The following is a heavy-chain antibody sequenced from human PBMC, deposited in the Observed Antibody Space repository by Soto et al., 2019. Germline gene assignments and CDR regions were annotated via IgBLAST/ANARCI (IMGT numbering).Heavy chain of an antibody. CDR2: ITWNSRVL. V-gene: IGHV3-9*01. CDR1: GLNFDDFA. J-gene: IGHJ4*01. CDR3: AKGRYDFWSPYYFDS. D-gene: IGHD3-3*01. Sequence: GGSLRLSCVGTGLNFDDFAMHWVRQAPGKGLEWVSGITWNSRVLAYADSVKGRFTISRDNARNSLYLQMDSLRDEDTALYYCAKGRYDFWSPYYFDSWGQGTRCTVSS.